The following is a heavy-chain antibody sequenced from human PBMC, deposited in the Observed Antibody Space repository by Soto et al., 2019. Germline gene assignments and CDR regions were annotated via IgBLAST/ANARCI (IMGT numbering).Heavy chain of an antibody. D-gene: IGHD1-26*01. CDR3: AMKPQVGATTYYYYYGMDV. J-gene: IGHJ6*02. CDR1: GGTFSSYA. Sequence: SVKVSCKASGGTFSSYAISWVRQAPGQGLEWMGGIIPIFGTANYAQKFQGRVTITADESTSTAYMELSSLRSEDTAVYYCAMKPQVGATTYYYYYGMDVWGQGTTVTVSS. CDR2: IIPIFGTA. V-gene: IGHV1-69*13.